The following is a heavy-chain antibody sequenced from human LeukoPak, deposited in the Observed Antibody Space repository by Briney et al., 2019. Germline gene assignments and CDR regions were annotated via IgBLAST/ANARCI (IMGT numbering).Heavy chain of an antibody. V-gene: IGHV3-23*01. CDR2: ITGGGDTT. CDR3: AKERSEVVVAATNY. CDR1: GFTFSSYA. Sequence: GGSLRLSCAASGFTFSSYAMSWVRQAPGKGLEWVSSITGGGDTTYYADSVRGRFTISRDNSKNTLSLQINSLRAEDTAVYYCAKERSEVVVAATNYWGQGTLVTVSS. D-gene: IGHD2-15*01. J-gene: IGHJ4*02.